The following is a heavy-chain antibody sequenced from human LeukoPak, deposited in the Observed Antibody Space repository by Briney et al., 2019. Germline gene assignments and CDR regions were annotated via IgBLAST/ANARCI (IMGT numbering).Heavy chain of an antibody. V-gene: IGHV1-69*01. CDR2: IIPIFGTA. CDR3: AGRAPGWFGESVGYYYYYMDV. Sequence: SVKVSCKASGGTFSSYAISWVRQAPGQGLEWMGGIIPIFGTANYAQKYQGRVTITADESTSTAYMELSSLRSEDTAVYYCAGRAPGWFGESVGYYYYYMDVWGKGTTVTVSS. J-gene: IGHJ6*03. D-gene: IGHD3-10*01. CDR1: GGTFSSYA.